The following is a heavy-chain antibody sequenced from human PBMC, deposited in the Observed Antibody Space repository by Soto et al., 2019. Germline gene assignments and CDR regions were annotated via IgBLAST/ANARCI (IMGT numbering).Heavy chain of an antibody. V-gene: IGHV1-46*01. CDR3: AKDVISHPLFDY. CDR2: INPSGGST. CDR1: GYTFTSYY. J-gene: IGHJ4*02. Sequence: VASVKVSCKASGYTFTSYYMHWVRQAPGQGLEWMGIINPSGGSTSYAQKFQGRVTMTRDTSTSTVYMELSSLRSEDTAVYYCAKDVISHPLFDYWGQGTLVTVSS.